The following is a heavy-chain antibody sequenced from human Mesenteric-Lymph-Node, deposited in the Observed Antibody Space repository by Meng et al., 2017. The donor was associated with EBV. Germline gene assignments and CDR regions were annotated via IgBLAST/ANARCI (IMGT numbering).Heavy chain of an antibody. J-gene: IGHJ5*02. CDR2: INPAFGRV. Sequence: QVQLVQSGAEVKKPGSSVTVSCKASGGTFNSYAISWVRQAPGQGLEWMGAINPAFGRVNYAQKFQGRVTITADKSTSTAYMEMSGLRFEDTAVYYCARDVTVTTRGWFNPWGQGTLVTVST. CDR1: GGTFNSYA. CDR3: ARDVTVTTRGWFNP. V-gene: IGHV1-69*06. D-gene: IGHD4-17*01.